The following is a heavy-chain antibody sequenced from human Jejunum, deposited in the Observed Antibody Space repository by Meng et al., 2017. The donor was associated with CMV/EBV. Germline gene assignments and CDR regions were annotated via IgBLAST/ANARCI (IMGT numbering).Heavy chain of an antibody. D-gene: IGHD1-1*01. Sequence: KTSGYNVIGYYIHWVRQAPGRGLEWMGWIDPKNAGTNFAQKFQGRVTMTTDASINTVYMELSRLRSDDTAVYYCVPGTTGGYYFDNWGQGTLVTVSS. J-gene: IGHJ4*02. CDR3: VPGTTGGYYFDN. CDR1: GYNVIGYY. V-gene: IGHV1-2*02. CDR2: IDPKNAGT.